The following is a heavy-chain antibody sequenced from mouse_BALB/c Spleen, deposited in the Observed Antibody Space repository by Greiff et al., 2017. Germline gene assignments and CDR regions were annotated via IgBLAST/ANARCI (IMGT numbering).Heavy chain of an antibody. CDR1: GYSITSDYA. CDR3: ARDGNYFDV. CDR2: ISYSGST. V-gene: IGHV3-2*02. Sequence: EVKLQESGPGLVKPSQSLSLTCTVTGYSITSDYAWNWIRQFPGNKLEWMGYISYSGSTSYNPSLKSRISITRDTSKNQFFLQLNSVTTEDTATYYCARDGNYFDVWGAGTTVTVSS. D-gene: IGHD2-1*01. J-gene: IGHJ1*01.